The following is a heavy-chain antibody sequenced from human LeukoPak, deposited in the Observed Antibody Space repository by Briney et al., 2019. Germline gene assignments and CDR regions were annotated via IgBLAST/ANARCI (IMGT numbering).Heavy chain of an antibody. Sequence: SVKVSCKASGGTFTSYAISWVRQAPGQGLEWMGGIIPIFGTANYAQKFQGRVTITADESTSTAYMELSSLRSEDTAVYYCARDRVDTAMVEGFDYWGQGTLVTVSS. J-gene: IGHJ4*02. CDR1: GGTFTSYA. V-gene: IGHV1-69*13. CDR3: ARDRVDTAMVEGFDY. D-gene: IGHD5-18*01. CDR2: IIPIFGTA.